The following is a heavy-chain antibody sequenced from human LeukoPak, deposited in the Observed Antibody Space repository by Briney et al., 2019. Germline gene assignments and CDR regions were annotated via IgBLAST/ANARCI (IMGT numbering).Heavy chain of an antibody. Sequence: GRSLRLSCAASGFTFSSYAMHWVRQAPGKGLEWVAVISYDGSNKYYADSVKGRFTISRDNSKNTLYLQMNSLRAEDTAVYYCARDGADPNCSGDTCYYSLFDYWGQGTLVTVSS. CDR1: GFTFSSYA. V-gene: IGHV3-30-3*01. D-gene: IGHD2-15*01. CDR2: ISYDGSNK. J-gene: IGHJ4*02. CDR3: ARDGADPNCSGDTCYYSLFDY.